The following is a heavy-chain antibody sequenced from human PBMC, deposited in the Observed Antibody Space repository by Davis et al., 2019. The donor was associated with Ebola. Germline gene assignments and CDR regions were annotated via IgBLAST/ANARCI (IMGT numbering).Heavy chain of an antibody. D-gene: IGHD3-22*01. CDR1: GYDFTYYW. V-gene: IGHV5-51*01. CDR2: IYPGDFET. J-gene: IGHJ4*02. CDR3: ARGGDTDSGYYYSHY. Sequence: GESLKISCQASGYDFTYYWIAWVRQMPGKGLEWMGIIYPGDFETRYSPSFQGQVTISADNSISTAYLQWSSLKASDTAMYFCARGGDTDSGYYYSHYWGQGTLVTVSS.